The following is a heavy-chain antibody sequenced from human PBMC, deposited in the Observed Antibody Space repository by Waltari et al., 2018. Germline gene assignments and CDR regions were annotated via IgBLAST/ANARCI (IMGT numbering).Heavy chain of an antibody. CDR1: GGTFSSYA. Sequence: QVQLVQSGAEVKKPGSSVKVSCKASGGTFSSYAISWVRQAPGQGLEWMGGIIPIFGTANYAQKFQGRVTITADKSTSTAYMELSSLRSEDTAVYYCARYYYDSSGYYNYYYYMDVWGKGTTVTVSS. D-gene: IGHD3-22*01. CDR3: ARYYYDSSGYYNYYYYMDV. J-gene: IGHJ6*03. V-gene: IGHV1-69*14. CDR2: IIPIFGTA.